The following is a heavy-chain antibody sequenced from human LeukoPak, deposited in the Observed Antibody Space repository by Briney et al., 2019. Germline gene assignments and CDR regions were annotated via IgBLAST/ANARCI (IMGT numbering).Heavy chain of an antibody. D-gene: IGHD5-18*01. Sequence: GGSLRLSCAASGFSFSDHYMSWIRQAPGKGLEWVSYISSSRSFTNYADSVKGRFTISRDTAKNSLYLQMHSLRAEDTAVYYCARLRRYSYGLDYWGQGILVTVSS. CDR2: ISSSRSFT. V-gene: IGHV3-11*03. J-gene: IGHJ4*02. CDR1: GFSFSDHY. CDR3: ARLRRYSYGLDY.